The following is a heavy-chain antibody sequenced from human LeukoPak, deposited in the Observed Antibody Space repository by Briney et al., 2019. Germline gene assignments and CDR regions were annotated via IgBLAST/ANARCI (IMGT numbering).Heavy chain of an antibody. CDR1: GYTFTGYY. D-gene: IGHD5-12*01. CDR2: INPNSGGT. Sequence: SVKVSCKASGYTFTGYYMHWVRQAPGQGLEWMGRINPNSGGTNYAQKFQGRVTMTRDTSISTAYMELSRLRSDDTAVYYCARSQWLRYNWFDPWGQGTLVTVSS. CDR3: ARSQWLRYNWFDP. V-gene: IGHV1-2*06. J-gene: IGHJ5*02.